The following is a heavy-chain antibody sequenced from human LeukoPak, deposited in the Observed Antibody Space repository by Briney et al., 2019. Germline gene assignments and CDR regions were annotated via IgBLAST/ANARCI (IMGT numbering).Heavy chain of an antibody. D-gene: IGHD2-2*03. V-gene: IGHV1-46*01. Sequence: GASVKVSCKASGYTFTSYYMHWVRQAPGQGLEWMGIINPSGGSTSYAQKFQGRVTMTRDTSTSTVYMELSSLRSEDTAVYYCARDHMDIVVVPAAPSFDYWGQGTLVTVSS. CDR2: INPSGGST. CDR1: GYTFTSYY. CDR3: ARDHMDIVVVPAAPSFDY. J-gene: IGHJ4*02.